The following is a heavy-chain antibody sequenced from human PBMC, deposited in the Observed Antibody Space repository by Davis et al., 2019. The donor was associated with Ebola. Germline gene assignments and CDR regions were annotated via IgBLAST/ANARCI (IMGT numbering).Heavy chain of an antibody. CDR1: GFTFSSYW. J-gene: IGHJ6*02. V-gene: IGHV3-21*01. CDR3: AREGGVIWYYGMDV. D-gene: IGHD2-21*01. CDR2: ISSSSSYI. Sequence: GESLKISCAASGFTFSSYWMHWVRQAPGKGLEWVSSISSSSSYIYYADSVKGRFTISRDNSKNTLYLQMNSLRAEDTAVYYCAREGGVIWYYGMDVWGQGTTVTVSS.